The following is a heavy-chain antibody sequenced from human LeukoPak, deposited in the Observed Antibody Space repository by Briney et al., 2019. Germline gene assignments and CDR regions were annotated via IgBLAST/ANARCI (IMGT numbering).Heavy chain of an antibody. CDR1: GGSISSSY. D-gene: IGHD1-14*01. V-gene: IGHV4-59*01. CDR3: ASAIAEDFYYYYMDV. J-gene: IGHJ6*03. Sequence: KPSETLSLTCTVSGGSISSSYWTWIRQPPGKGLEWSGYIYYSGSTNYNPSLKSRVTISVDTSKNQFSLNLSSVTAADTAVYYCASAIAEDFYYYYMDVWGKGTTVTVSS. CDR2: IYYSGST.